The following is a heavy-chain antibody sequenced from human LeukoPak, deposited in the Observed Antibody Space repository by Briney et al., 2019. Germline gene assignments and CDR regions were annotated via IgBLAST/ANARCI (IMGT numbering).Heavy chain of an antibody. J-gene: IGHJ4*02. CDR1: GFTFSDYY. Sequence: GGSLRLSCAASGFTFSDYYMSWIRQAPGKGLEWVSHIGNGGGTIYYADSVKGRFTISRDNARNSVYLQMSSLRAEDTAVYYCARGIAPAGQMDWGQGTLVTVSS. CDR3: ARGIAPAGQMD. CDR2: IGNGGGTI. V-gene: IGHV3-11*01. D-gene: IGHD6-13*01.